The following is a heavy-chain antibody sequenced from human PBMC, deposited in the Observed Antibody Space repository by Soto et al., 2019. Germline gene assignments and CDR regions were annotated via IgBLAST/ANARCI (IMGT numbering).Heavy chain of an antibody. CDR2: ISSSSSYI. V-gene: IGHV3-21*01. Sequence: GGSLRLSCAASGFTFSSYSMNWVRQAPGKGLEWVSSISSSSSYIYYADSVKGRFTISRDNAKNSLYLQMNSLRAEDTAVYYCARDQITWGSYYYYGMDVWGQGTTVTVSS. CDR1: GFTFSSYS. D-gene: IGHD7-27*01. J-gene: IGHJ6*02. CDR3: ARDQITWGSYYYYGMDV.